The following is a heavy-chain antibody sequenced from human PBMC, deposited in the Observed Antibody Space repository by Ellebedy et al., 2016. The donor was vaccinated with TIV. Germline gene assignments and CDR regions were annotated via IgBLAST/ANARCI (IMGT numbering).Heavy chain of an antibody. V-gene: IGHV3-7*04. D-gene: IGHD3-22*01. J-gene: IGHJ4*02. Sequence: PGGSLRLSCAASGFTFSRYWMSLVRQATGKGLEWVANIKQVGSEKYYVDSVKGRFTFSRDNAKNSLYLQMNSLRAEDTAVYYCARVITNLWKFDYWGQGTLVSVSS. CDR1: GFTFSRYW. CDR2: IKQVGSEK. CDR3: ARVITNLWKFDY.